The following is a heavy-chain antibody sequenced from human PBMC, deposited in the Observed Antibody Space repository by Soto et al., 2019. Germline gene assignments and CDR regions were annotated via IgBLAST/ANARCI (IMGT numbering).Heavy chain of an antibody. J-gene: IGHJ6*02. CDR1: GYTFTSYY. V-gene: IGHV1-46*01. CDR3: ARSPGMYSGSPGGSGGMDV. D-gene: IGHD1-26*01. Sequence: ASVKVSCKASGYTFTSYYMHWVRQAPEQGLEWMGIINPSGGSTSYAQKFQGRVTMTRDTSTSTVYMELSSLRSEDTAVYYCARSPGMYSGSPGGSGGMDVWGQGTTVTVSS. CDR2: INPSGGST.